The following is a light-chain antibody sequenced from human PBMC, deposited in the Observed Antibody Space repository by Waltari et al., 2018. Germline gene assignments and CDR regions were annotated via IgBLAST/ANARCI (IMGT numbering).Light chain of an antibody. CDR3: QQTYSSPYT. CDR2: AAS. J-gene: IGKJ2*01. V-gene: IGKV1-39*01. Sequence: DIQMTQSPASLSASVGDRVTITCRASQTITSYLNWYQHRPGKPPQLLIFAASRLQNGVPSRFSGRGSGTTFSLTISNVQPEDFATYFCQQTYSSPYTFGQGTKVDIQ. CDR1: QTITSY.